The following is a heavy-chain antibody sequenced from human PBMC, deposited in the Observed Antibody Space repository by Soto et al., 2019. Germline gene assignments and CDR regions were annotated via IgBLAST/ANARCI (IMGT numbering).Heavy chain of an antibody. CDR2: ITASGDAT. CDR1: GFTFSSYA. J-gene: IGHJ4*01. CDR3: VRGGLRWGKGATCYPVAC. Sequence: EVQLLESGGGLEQPGGSLRLSCAASGFTFSSYAMTWVRQAPGKGLECVSVITASGDATAYADSVKGRFTMSRDNSKNPVFLQMNSLGEEETAVCYCVRGGLRWGKGATCYPVACWGHGPLVTVSS. D-gene: IGHD2-15*01. V-gene: IGHV3-23*01.